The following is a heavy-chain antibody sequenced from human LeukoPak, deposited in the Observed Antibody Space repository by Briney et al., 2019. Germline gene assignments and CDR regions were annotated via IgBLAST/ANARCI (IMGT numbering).Heavy chain of an antibody. V-gene: IGHV1-2*02. D-gene: IGHD3-22*01. J-gene: IGHJ4*02. CDR1: GYTFTGYY. Sequence: ASVKVSCKASGYTFTGYYMHWVRQAPGQGLEWMGWINPNSGGTNYAQKFQGRVTMTRDTSISTAYMELSRLRSDDTAVYYCARGGAVTMIVVVHTGFDYWGQGTLVTVSS. CDR2: INPNSGGT. CDR3: ARGGAVTMIVVVHTGFDY.